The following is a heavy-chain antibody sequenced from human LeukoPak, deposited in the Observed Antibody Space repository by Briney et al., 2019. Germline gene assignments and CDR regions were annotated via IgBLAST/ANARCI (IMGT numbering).Heavy chain of an antibody. V-gene: IGHV7-4-1*02. CDR2: INTNTGNP. D-gene: IGHD5-18*01. CDR3: GRDPKLGIRGYTYGYIDF. Sequence: ASVKVPCKASGYTFTSYAMNWVRQAPGQGLEWMGWINTNTGNPTYAQGFTGRFVFSLDTSVSTAYLQISSLKADDTAVYYCGRDPKLGIRGYTYGYIDFWGQGTLVTVSS. J-gene: IGHJ4*02. CDR1: GYTFTSYA.